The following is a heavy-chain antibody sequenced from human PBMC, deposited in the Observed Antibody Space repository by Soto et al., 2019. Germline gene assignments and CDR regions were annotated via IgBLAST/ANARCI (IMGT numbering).Heavy chain of an antibody. D-gene: IGHD1-26*01. CDR1: GGSINSYW. J-gene: IGHJ4*02. V-gene: IGHV4-4*07. CDR2: VYSSGTT. Sequence: SETLSLTCSVSGGSINSYWWSWIRQPAGKGLEWIGRVYSSGTTDYNPSLNSRATLSVETSKNQFSLKLSSVTAADTAVYYCARDIVWELLRLDYWGQGTLVTVSS. CDR3: ARDIVWELLRLDY.